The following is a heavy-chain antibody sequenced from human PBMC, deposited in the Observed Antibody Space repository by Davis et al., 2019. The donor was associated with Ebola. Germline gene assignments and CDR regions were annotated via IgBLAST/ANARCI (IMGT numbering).Heavy chain of an antibody. V-gene: IGHV3-48*02. J-gene: IGHJ6*02. D-gene: IGHD2-8*02. CDR3: ARGGYCTGGVCYTPGYYGMDV. CDR2: ISSSCSTI. Sequence: GESLKISCAASGFTFSSYEMNWVRQAPGKGLEWVSYISSSCSTIYYADTVKGRFTISRDNAKNSLYLQMNSLRDEDTAVYYCARGGYCTGGVCYTPGYYGMDVWGQGTTVTVSS. CDR1: GFTFSSYE.